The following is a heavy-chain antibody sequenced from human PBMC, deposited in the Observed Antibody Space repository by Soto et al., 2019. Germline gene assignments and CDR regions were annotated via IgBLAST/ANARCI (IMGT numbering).Heavy chain of an antibody. CDR3: ARDLLTGYYSPPQDY. CDR2: IRSKAYGGTA. Sequence: GGSLRLSCATSGFNFADYVLSWVRQAPGKGLEWVGYIRSKAYGGTADYAASVTGRFTISRDDSKSIAYLQMNSPKTEDTAVYYCARDLLTGYYSPPQDYWGQGTLVTVSS. V-gene: IGHV3-49*04. J-gene: IGHJ4*02. CDR1: GFNFADYV. D-gene: IGHD3-9*01.